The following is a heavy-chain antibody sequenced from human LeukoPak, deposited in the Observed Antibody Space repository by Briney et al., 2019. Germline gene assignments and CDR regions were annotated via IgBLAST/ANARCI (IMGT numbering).Heavy chain of an antibody. J-gene: IGHJ6*03. CDR3: XXXXXXXXXXXXVRKKETGYYYMDV. Sequence: PGGSLRLSCAASGFIFSSYWMSWVRQAPGKGLEWVANIKQDGSEKYYVDSVKGRFTISRDNAKNSLYLQMNSLSAEDTSVDYWXXXXXXXXXXXXVRKKETGYYYMDVWGKGTTVTVSS. V-gene: IGHV3-7*01. CDR1: GFIFSSYW. CDR2: IKQDGSEK. D-gene: IGHD3-10*02.